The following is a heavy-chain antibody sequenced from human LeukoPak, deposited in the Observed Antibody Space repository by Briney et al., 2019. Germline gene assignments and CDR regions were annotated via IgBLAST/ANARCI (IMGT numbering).Heavy chain of an antibody. V-gene: IGHV3-21*01. D-gene: IGHD2-2*01. Sequence: PGGSLRLSCAASGFTFSSYSMNWVRQAPGKGPEWVSSISSSSSYIYYADSVKGRFTISRDNAKNSLYLQMNSLRAEDTAVYYCARETCSSTSCYRSDYYYGMDVWGQGTTVTVSS. CDR2: ISSSSSYI. J-gene: IGHJ6*02. CDR1: GFTFSSYS. CDR3: ARETCSSTSCYRSDYYYGMDV.